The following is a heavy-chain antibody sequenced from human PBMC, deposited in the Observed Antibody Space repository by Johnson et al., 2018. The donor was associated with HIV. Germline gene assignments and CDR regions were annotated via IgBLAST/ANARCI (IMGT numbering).Heavy chain of an antibody. D-gene: IGHD6-13*01. J-gene: IGHJ3*02. CDR3: AKCIWGSSLIDVFDI. V-gene: IGHV3-74*02. CDR2: IKGDGSST. Sequence: VQLVESGGGVVQPGGSLRLSCAASGFTSSSYWMHWIRQTPGKGLAWVSRIKGDGSSTAYADSVKGRFTISRDNAMQTLYLQMNNLRVEDTAVYYCAKCIWGSSLIDVFDIWGQGTMVTVSS. CDR1: GFTSSSYW.